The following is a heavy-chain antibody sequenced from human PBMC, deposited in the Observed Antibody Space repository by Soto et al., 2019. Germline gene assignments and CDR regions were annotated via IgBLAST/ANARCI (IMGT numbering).Heavy chain of an antibody. V-gene: IGHV4-34*12. Sequence: PSETLSLTCAVYGGSFSAYYLSWVRQPPGKGLEWIGEIIHSESTKYNPSLKSRVTISVDTSKNQFSLKLSSVTAADTAVYYCARQRPTDGRWEFANYYGMDVWGQGTPVTAP. CDR2: IIHSEST. CDR1: GGSFSAYY. J-gene: IGHJ6*02. D-gene: IGHD1-26*01. CDR3: ARQRPTDGRWEFANYYGMDV.